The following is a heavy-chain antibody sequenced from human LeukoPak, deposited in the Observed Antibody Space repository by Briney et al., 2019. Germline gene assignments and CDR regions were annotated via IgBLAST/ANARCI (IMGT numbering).Heavy chain of an antibody. CDR1: GGSISSSSYY. CDR2: IYTSGST. CDR3: YMTTVTTEEEYFDY. J-gene: IGHJ4*02. D-gene: IGHD4-17*01. V-gene: IGHV4-39*07. Sequence: SETLSLTCTVSGGSISSSSYYWAWIRQPPGKGLEWIGRIYTSGSTNYNPSLKSRVTISVDTSKNQFSLKLSSVTAADTAVYYCYMTTVTTEEEYFDYWGQGTLVTVSS.